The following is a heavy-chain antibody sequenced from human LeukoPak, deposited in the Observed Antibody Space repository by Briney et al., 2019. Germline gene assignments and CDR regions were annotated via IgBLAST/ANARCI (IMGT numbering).Heavy chain of an antibody. CDR1: GGSISSHY. Sequence: PSETLSLTRTVSGGSISSHYWSWIRQPPGKGLEWIGYIYYSGSTNYNPSLKSRVTISVDTSKNQFSLKLSSVTAADTAVYYCARGHGLRYWGQGTLVTVSS. V-gene: IGHV4-59*11. CDR3: ARGHGLRY. J-gene: IGHJ4*02. CDR2: IYYSGST. D-gene: IGHD5-24*01.